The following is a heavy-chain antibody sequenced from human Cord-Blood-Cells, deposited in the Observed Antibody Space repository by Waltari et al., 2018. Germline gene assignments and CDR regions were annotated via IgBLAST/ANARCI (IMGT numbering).Heavy chain of an antibody. CDR2: INAGNGNT. J-gene: IGHJ3*02. CDR3: ARGGGERVNDAFDI. D-gene: IGHD3-16*01. Sequence: QVQLVQSGAEVKKPGASVKVSCKASGYTFTSYAMHWVRQAPGQRLEWMGWINAGNGNTKYSQKFQGRVTITRDTSASTAYMELSSLRSEDTAVYYCARGGGERVNDAFDIWGQGTMVTVSS. CDR1: GYTFTSYA. V-gene: IGHV1-3*01.